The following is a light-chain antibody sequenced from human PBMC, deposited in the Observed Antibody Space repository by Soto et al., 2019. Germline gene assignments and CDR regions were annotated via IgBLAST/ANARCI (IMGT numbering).Light chain of an antibody. CDR3: QQRRNWLLS. Sequence: EVVSTQSPATLSLSPGERPTLSCRASQSVRTYLAWYQQKPGQAPRLLIYGASNRATGIPARFSGSGSGTDFTLTISSLEPEDFAVYYCQQRRNWLLSFGGGTKVEIK. CDR2: GAS. CDR1: QSVRTY. J-gene: IGKJ4*01. V-gene: IGKV3-11*01.